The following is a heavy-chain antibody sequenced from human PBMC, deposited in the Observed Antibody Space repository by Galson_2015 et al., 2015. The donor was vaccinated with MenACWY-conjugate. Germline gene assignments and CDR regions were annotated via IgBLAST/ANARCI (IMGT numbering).Heavy chain of an antibody. CDR3: ARGGSAYEVSDRGWFDP. CDR2: TYYRSKWYN. V-gene: IGHV6-1*01. CDR1: GDSVSSNSAA. J-gene: IGHJ5*02. D-gene: IGHD3-10*01. Sequence: AISGDSVSSNSAAWNWLRQSPSRGLEWLGRTYYRSKWYNDYAVSVKSRITINPDTSKNQFSLQLNSVTPEDTAVYYCARGGSAYEVSDRGWFDPWGQGTLVTVSS.